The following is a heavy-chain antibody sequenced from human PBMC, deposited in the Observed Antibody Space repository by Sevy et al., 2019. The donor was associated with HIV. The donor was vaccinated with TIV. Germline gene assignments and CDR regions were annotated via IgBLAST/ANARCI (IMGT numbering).Heavy chain of an antibody. V-gene: IGHV4-34*01. Sequence: SESLSLTCAVYGGSFSGYYWSWIRQPPGKGLEWIGEINHSGSTNYNPSLKSRVTISVDTSKNQFSLNLSSVTAADTAVYYCARAPVYLRGYYYYGMDVWGQGTTVTVSS. CDR2: INHSGST. D-gene: IGHD2-2*01. CDR1: GGSFSGYY. J-gene: IGHJ6*02. CDR3: ARAPVYLRGYYYYGMDV.